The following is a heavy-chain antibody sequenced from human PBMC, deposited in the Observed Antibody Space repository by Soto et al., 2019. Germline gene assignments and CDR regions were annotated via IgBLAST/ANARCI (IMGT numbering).Heavy chain of an antibody. V-gene: IGHV4-39*01. D-gene: IGHD7-27*01. Sequence: QLQLQESGPGLVKPSETLSLTCTVSGGSISSSSYFWGWIRQPPGKGLEWIGSIYYSGSTYYNPSLKSRVTVSVDTSKSQFSLTLSSVTAADTAVYYCARHPNFWFDPWGQGTLVTVSS. CDR1: GGSISSSSYF. CDR3: ARHPNFWFDP. CDR2: IYYSGST. J-gene: IGHJ5*02.